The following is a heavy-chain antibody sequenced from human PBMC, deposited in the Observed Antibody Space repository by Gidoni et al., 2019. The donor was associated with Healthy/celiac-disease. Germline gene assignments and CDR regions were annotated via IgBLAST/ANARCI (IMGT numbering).Heavy chain of an antibody. V-gene: IGHV3-15*01. CDR3: TTGGYDFWSGYYHGYYFDY. J-gene: IGHJ4*02. CDR1: GFTLRNAW. CDR2: IKSNTDGGTT. D-gene: IGHD3-3*01. Sequence: EVQLVESGGGLVKPGGSLRLSCAASGFTLRNAWMSWVRQAPGKGLEWVCRIKSNTDGGTTDYAAPVKGRFTISRDDSKNTLYLQMNSLKTEDTAVYYCTTGGYDFWSGYYHGYYFDYWGQGTLVTVSS.